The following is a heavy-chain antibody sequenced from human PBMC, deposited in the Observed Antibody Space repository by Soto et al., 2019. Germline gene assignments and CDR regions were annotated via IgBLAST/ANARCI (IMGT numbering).Heavy chain of an antibody. CDR1: GGSVSSGSYY. D-gene: IGHD6-19*01. J-gene: IGHJ4*02. CDR2: IYYSGST. Sequence: QVQLQESGPGLVKPSETLSLTCTVSGGSVSSGSYYWSWIRQPPGKGLEWIGYIYYSGSTNYNPSLRSRVTISVDTSKNQFSLKLSSVTAADTAVYYCGSYSSGWYYVSYWGQGTLVTVSS. CDR3: GSYSSGWYYVSY. V-gene: IGHV4-61*01.